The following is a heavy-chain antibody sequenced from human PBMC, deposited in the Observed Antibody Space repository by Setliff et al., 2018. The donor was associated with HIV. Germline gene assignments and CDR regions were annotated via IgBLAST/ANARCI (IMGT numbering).Heavy chain of an antibody. CDR1: GYTFTTYS. CDR3: ARGALLAAFDFDH. V-gene: IGHV1-3*01. D-gene: IGHD3-10*01. CDR2: INVGNGDT. J-gene: IGHJ4*01. Sequence: ASVKVSCKASGYTFTTYSLHWVRQAPGQGLGWMGWINVGNGDTKYSRELQGRIIITRDTSANTAYMELSSLRFDDTAVYFCARGALLAAFDFDHWGHGTLVTVSS.